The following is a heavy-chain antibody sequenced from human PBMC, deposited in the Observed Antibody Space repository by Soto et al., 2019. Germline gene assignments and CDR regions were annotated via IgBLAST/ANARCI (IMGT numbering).Heavy chain of an antibody. CDR1: GFTFSDYY. D-gene: IGHD3-22*01. J-gene: IGHJ4*02. Sequence: GGSLRLSCAASGFTFSDYYMSWIRQAPGKGLEWVSYIISSSSYTNYADSVKGRFTISRDNAKNSLYLQMNSLRAEDTAVYYCARSGYDSSGDLLTFDYWGQGTLVTVSS. CDR3: ARSGYDSSGDLLTFDY. CDR2: IISSSSYT. V-gene: IGHV3-11*03.